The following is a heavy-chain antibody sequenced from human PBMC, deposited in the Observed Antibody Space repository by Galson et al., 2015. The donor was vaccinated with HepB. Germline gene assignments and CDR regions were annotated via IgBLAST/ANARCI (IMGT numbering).Heavy chain of an antibody. CDR1: GFTFSSYS. J-gene: IGHJ4*02. CDR2: ISSSSSTI. D-gene: IGHD5-18*01. V-gene: IGHV3-48*01. CDR3: ARDLCGYSCHFDY. Sequence: SLRLSCAASGFTFSSYSMNWVRQAPGKGLEWVSYISSSSSTIYYADSVKGRFTISRDNAKNSLYLQMNSLRAEDTAVYYCARDLCGYSCHFDYWGQGTLVTVSS.